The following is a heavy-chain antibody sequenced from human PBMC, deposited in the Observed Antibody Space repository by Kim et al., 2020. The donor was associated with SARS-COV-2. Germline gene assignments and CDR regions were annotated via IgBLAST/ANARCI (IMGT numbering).Heavy chain of an antibody. CDR1: GGSISSGSYY. J-gene: IGHJ2*01. Sequence: SETLSLTCTVSGGSISSGSYYWSWIRQPAGKGLEWIGRIYTSGSTNYNPSLKSRXPISVDTSKNQFSLXXSSVPAADTAVYYCXXXXCGGDCGAWYFDLWGRXXXVTVSS. D-gene: IGHD2-21*02. CDR3: XXXXCGGDCGAWYFDL. CDR2: IYTSGST. V-gene: IGHV4-61*02.